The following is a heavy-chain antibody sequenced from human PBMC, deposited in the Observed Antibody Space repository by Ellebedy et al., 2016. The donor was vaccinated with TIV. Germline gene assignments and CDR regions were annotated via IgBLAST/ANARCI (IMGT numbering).Heavy chain of an antibody. J-gene: IGHJ5*01. D-gene: IGHD7-27*01. Sequence: PGGSLRLSCAASGFTFSSYGMHWVRQAPGRGLEWVSTISSSGSTTYYADSVKGRFTMSRDNSKNTLDLQMNNLRADDTAVYFCTKSRAPALGWFESWGQGTLVTVSS. CDR3: TKSRAPALGWFES. CDR1: GFTFSSYG. CDR2: ISSSGSTT. V-gene: IGHV3-23*01.